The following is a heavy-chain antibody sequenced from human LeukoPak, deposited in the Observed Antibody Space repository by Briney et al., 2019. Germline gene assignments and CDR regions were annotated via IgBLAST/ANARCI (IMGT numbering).Heavy chain of an antibody. CDR2: IYHSGTT. Sequence: PSETLSLTCAVSGGSISSSNWWSWVRQSPGKGLEWIGEIYHSGTTNYNPSLKSRVTISVDKSKNQFSLKLSSVNAADTAVYYCAVKGAVSGSFDYWGQGTLVTVSS. CDR3: AVKGAVSGSFDY. J-gene: IGHJ4*02. D-gene: IGHD5-12*01. CDR1: GGSISSSNW. V-gene: IGHV4-4*02.